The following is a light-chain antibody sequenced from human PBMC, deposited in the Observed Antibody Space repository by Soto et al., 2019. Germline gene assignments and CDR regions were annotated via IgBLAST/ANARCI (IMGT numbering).Light chain of an antibody. J-gene: IGLJ3*02. CDR3: CSYVDTDTWV. V-gene: IGLV2-11*01. CDR2: GVS. CDR1: NSDVGGYNY. Sequence: QSALTQPRSVSGSPAQSVTISCTGTNSDVGGYNYVSWYQQYPGKAPKLMISGVSERPSGVPDRFSGSKSGNTASLTISGLQAEDEADYYCCSYVDTDTWVFGGGTKVTVL.